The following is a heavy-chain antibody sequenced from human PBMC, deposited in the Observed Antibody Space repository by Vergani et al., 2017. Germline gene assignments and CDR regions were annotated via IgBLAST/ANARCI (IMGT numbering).Heavy chain of an antibody. CDR1: GFTFSSYG. V-gene: IGHV3-30*03. Sequence: QVQLVESGGGVVQPGRSLRLSCAASGFTFSSYGMHWVRQAPGKGLEWVAVISYDGSNKYYADSVKGRFTISRDNSKNTLYLQMNSLRAEDTAVYYCASMLMAWLLPQTGPYYFDYWGQGTLVTVSS. J-gene: IGHJ4*02. D-gene: IGHD3-3*01. CDR2: ISYDGSNK. CDR3: ASMLMAWLLPQTGPYYFDY.